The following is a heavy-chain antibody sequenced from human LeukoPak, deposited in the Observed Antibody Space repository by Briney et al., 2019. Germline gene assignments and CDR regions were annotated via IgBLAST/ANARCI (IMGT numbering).Heavy chain of an antibody. V-gene: IGHV3-23*01. Sequence: GGSLRLSCAASGFSLTTYAMGWVRQAPGKGLEWVSVISDRGHSTYYADSVKGRFTISRDSSKNTLYLQMNSLRGEDMAVYYCAKGRWGLTINNFDIWGQGTMVTVSS. D-gene: IGHD3-9*01. J-gene: IGHJ3*02. CDR1: GFSLTTYA. CDR3: AKGRWGLTINNFDI. CDR2: ISDRGHST.